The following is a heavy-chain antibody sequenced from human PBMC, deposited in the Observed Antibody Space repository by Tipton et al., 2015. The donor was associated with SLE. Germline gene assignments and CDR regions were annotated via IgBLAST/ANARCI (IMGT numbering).Heavy chain of an antibody. CDR2: INHSGST. J-gene: IGHJ5*02. Sequence: LRLSCAVYGGSFSGYYWSWIRQPPGKGLEWIGEINHSGSTNYNPSLKSRVTISVDTSKNQFSLKLSSVTAADTAVYYCARGPYCSSTSCPIWFDPWGQGTLVTVSS. V-gene: IGHV4-34*01. CDR3: ARGPYCSSTSCPIWFDP. CDR1: GGSFSGYY. D-gene: IGHD2-2*01.